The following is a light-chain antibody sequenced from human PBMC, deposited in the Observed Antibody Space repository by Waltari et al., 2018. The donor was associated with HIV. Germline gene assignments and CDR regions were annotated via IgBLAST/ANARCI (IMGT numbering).Light chain of an antibody. CDR1: QSVSSN. CDR3: QQYDSSPPGT. J-gene: IGKJ1*01. Sequence: EIVMTQSPATLSVSPGERATLSCRASQSVSSNLAWYQQKPGQAPRLLIYGASTRATGIPARFSGSGSGTEFTLTVSRLEPEDFAVYYCQQYDSSPPGTFGQGTKVEIK. CDR2: GAS. V-gene: IGKV3D-15*01.